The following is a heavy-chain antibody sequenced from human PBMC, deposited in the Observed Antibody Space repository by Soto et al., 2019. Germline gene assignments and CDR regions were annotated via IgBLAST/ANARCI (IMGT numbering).Heavy chain of an antibody. CDR1: GGTFSSYT. Sequence: QVQLVQSGAEVKKPGSSVKVSCKASGGTFSSYTISWVRQAPGQGLEWMGRIIPILGIANYAQKFQGRVTSTADKSTTTAYMELSSLRSEDTAVYYCARMNYDILPGYYDYWGQGTLVTVSS. CDR2: IIPILGIA. D-gene: IGHD3-9*01. V-gene: IGHV1-69*02. CDR3: ARMNYDILPGYYDY. J-gene: IGHJ4*02.